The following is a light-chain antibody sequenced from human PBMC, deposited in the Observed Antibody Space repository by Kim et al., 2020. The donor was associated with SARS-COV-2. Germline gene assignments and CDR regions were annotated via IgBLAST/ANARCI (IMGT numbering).Light chain of an antibody. J-gene: IGKJ2*01. CDR3: QQYGSSPYT. V-gene: IGKV3-20*01. CDR1: QSVSSSY. Sequence: LTPGERATLSCRASQSVSSSYLAWYQQKPGQAPRLLIYGASSRATGIPDRFSGSGSGTDFTLTISRLEPEDFAVYYCQQYGSSPYTFGQGTKLEIK. CDR2: GAS.